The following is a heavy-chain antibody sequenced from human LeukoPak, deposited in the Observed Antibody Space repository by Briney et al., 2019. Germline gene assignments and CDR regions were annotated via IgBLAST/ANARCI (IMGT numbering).Heavy chain of an antibody. J-gene: IGHJ1*01. V-gene: IGHV4-34*01. Sequence: PSETLSPTGGVFGGSFSGYYCTWLRQPPGKGLEWIGQINHRRSSHYNPSLRSRVTISVDTSKTQFSLKLTSVTAADTAVYYCARDKFSSDTGSCNIGLFHLWGKGARVRVSS. D-gene: IGHD3-22*01. CDR1: GGSFSGYY. CDR2: INHRRSS. CDR3: ARDKFSSDTGSCNIGLFHL.